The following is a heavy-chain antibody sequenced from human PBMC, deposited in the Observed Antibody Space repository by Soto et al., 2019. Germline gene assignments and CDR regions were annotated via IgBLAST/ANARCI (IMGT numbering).Heavy chain of an antibody. CDR3: ARAPDYYDSSCYYYPEYFQH. CDR2: ISYDGSNK. V-gene: IGHV3-30-3*01. Sequence: QVQLVESGGGVVQPGRSLRLSCAASGFTFSSYAMHWVRQAPGKGLEWVAVISYDGSNKYYADSVKGRFTISRDNSKNTLYLQMNSLRAEDTAVYYCARAPDYYDSSCYYYPEYFQHWGQGTLVTVSS. CDR1: GFTFSSYA. J-gene: IGHJ1*01. D-gene: IGHD3-22*01.